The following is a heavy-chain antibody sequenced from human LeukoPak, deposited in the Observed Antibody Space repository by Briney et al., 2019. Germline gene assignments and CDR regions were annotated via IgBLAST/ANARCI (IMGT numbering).Heavy chain of an antibody. J-gene: IGHJ4*02. V-gene: IGHV3-48*03. CDR1: GFIFSSYA. D-gene: IGHD3-10*01. CDR3: ARGDLRRSGY. CDR2: ISSGGSTI. Sequence: GGSLRLSCAASGFIFSSYAMNWVRQAPGKGLEWVSYISSGGSTIYYADSVKGRFTISRDNAKESLYLQMNSLRVEDTALYFCARGDLRRSGYWGQGTLVTVSS.